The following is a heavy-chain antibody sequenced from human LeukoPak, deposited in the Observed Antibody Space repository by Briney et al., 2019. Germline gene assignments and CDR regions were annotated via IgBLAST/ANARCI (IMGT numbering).Heavy chain of an antibody. J-gene: IGHJ4*02. Sequence: ASVKVSCKASGGTFSSYAISWVRQAPGQGLEWMGGIIPIFGTANYAQKFQGRVTITADESTSTAYMELSSLRSEDTAVYYCARESRRGSTFDYWGQGTLVTVSS. CDR1: GGTFSSYA. D-gene: IGHD3-10*01. CDR3: ARESRRGSTFDY. CDR2: IIPIFGTA. V-gene: IGHV1-69*13.